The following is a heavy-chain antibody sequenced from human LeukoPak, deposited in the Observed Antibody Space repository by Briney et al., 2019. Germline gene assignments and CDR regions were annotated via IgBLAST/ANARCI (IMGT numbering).Heavy chain of an antibody. J-gene: IGHJ6*03. V-gene: IGHV3-20*04. D-gene: IGHD5-12*01. CDR2: INWNGGST. Sequence: GGSLRLSCAASGFTFDDYGMSWVRQAPGKGLEWVSGINWNGGSTGYADSVKGRFTISRDNAKNSLYLQMNSLRAEDTALYYCARESGYSGYEYYYYMDAWGKGTTVTVSS. CDR3: ARESGYSGYEYYYYMDA. CDR1: GFTFDDYG.